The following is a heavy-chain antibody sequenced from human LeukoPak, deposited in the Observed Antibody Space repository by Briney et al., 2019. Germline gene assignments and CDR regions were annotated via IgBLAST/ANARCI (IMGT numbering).Heavy chain of an antibody. CDR1: GGSFSSYY. J-gene: IGHJ4*02. Sequence: PSETLSLTCAVYGGSFSSYYWSWIRQPPGKGLEWIGYIYYSGSTNYNPSLKSRVTVSVDTSKNQFSLKLSSVTAADTAVYYCARGSTGYSPRLYYFDYWGQGTLVTVSS. CDR2: IYYSGST. V-gene: IGHV4-59*01. CDR3: ARGSTGYSPRLYYFDY. D-gene: IGHD5-18*01.